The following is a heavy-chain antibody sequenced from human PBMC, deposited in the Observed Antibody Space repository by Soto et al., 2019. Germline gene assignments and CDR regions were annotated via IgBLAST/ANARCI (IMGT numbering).Heavy chain of an antibody. CDR1: GTTVSSNY. CDR3: ARGGYCSGGSCYSGHNWFDP. V-gene: IGHV3-74*01. D-gene: IGHD2-15*01. J-gene: IGHJ5*02. Sequence: PGGSLRLSSAASGTTVSSNYMSWVRQAPGKGLVWVSRINSDGRSASYADSVKGRFTISRDNAKNTVYLQMNSLRAEDTAVYYCARGGYCSGGSCYSGHNWFDPWGQGTLVTGSS. CDR2: INSDGRSA.